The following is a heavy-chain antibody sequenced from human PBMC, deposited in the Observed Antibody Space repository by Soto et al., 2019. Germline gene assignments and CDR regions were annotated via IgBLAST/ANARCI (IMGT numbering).Heavy chain of an antibody. Sequence: PGGSLRLSCAASGFTFSNAWMSWVRQAPGKGLEWVGRIKSKTDGGTTDYAAPVKGRFTISRDDSKNTLYLQMSSLQTEDTAVYYCAKSPGGYYYDSSGLDYWGQGTLVTVSS. CDR3: AKSPGGYYYDSSGLDY. CDR1: GFTFSNAW. J-gene: IGHJ4*02. V-gene: IGHV3-15*01. D-gene: IGHD3-22*01. CDR2: IKSKTDGGTT.